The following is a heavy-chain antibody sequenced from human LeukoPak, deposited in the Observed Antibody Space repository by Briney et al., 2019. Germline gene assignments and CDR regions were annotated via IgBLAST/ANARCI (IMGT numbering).Heavy chain of an antibody. CDR3: AKLQSDGLRTYYGMDV. CDR2: STGSGGTT. D-gene: IGHD4-17*01. Sequence: GGSLRLSCAASGFTFSNYAMTWVRQAPGKGLEWVSASTGSGGTTYYADSVMGRITISRDDSKNTLYLQMNSLRAEDTAVYYCAKLQSDGLRTYYGMDVWGQGTTVTVSS. CDR1: GFTFSNYA. V-gene: IGHV3-23*01. J-gene: IGHJ6*02.